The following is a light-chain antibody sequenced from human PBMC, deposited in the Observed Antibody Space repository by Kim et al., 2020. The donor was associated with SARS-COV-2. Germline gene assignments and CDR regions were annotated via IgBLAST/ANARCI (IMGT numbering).Light chain of an antibody. V-gene: IGKV1-39*01. CDR2: AAT. CDR3: QHSYSTPYT. Sequence: DIQMTQSPSSLSASVGDRVTITCRASQSISSYLNWYQQKPGKAPKFLIYAATSLQSGVASRFSGSGSGTDFTLTISSLQPEDFATYYCQHSYSTPYTFGQGTKLEI. J-gene: IGKJ2*01. CDR1: QSISSY.